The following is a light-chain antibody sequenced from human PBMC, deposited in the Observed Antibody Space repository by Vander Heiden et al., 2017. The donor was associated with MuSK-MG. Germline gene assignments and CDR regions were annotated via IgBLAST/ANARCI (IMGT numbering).Light chain of an antibody. CDR2: KAS. CDR1: QSISSW. Sequence: DIQMTQSPSTLSASVGDRVTITCRASQSISSWLAWYQQKPGKAPKLLIYKASSLESGVPSRFSGSGSGTEFTLTISSLQPDDFATYYCQQYNSPWTFGQGTKVXIK. CDR3: QQYNSPWT. J-gene: IGKJ1*01. V-gene: IGKV1-5*03.